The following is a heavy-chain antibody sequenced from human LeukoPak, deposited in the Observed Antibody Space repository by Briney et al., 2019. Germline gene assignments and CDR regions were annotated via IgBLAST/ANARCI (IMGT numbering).Heavy chain of an antibody. CDR1: GFTFSSYA. CDR2: ISYDGSKQ. J-gene: IGHJ4*02. CDR3: ARGTTYYFDY. D-gene: IGHD1-7*01. Sequence: GRSLRLSCAASGFTFSSYAVHWVRQAPGKGLEWVAVISYDGSKQYYAASVKGRFTISRDNSKNTLYLQTNSLRAEDTAVFYCARGTTYYFDYWGQGTLVTVSS. V-gene: IGHV3-30-3*01.